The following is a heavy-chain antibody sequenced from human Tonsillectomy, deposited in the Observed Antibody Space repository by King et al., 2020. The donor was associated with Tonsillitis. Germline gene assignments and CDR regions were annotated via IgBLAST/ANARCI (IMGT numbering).Heavy chain of an antibody. CDR1: GGSISTSDQY. Sequence: QLQESGPGVVKPSETLSLTCTVSGGSISTSDQYWAWIRQPPGKGLEWIGDLYYSGTIFYNPSLKNRINISVGTSGNRFSLNLSSVTAADTAIYFCARYVSGSFDYWGQGALVTVSS. V-gene: IGHV4-39*01. D-gene: IGHD1-26*01. J-gene: IGHJ4*02. CDR2: LYYSGTI. CDR3: ARYVSGSFDY.